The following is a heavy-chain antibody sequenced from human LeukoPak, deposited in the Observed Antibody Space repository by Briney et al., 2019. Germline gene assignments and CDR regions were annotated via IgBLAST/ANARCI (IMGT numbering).Heavy chain of an antibody. J-gene: IGHJ3*02. CDR2: ISYDGSNK. CDR3: ARDLLKSGSYLPVGAFDI. D-gene: IGHD3-10*01. Sequence: PGGSLRLSCTASGFTFCDYAMGWVRQAPGKGLEWVAVISYDGSNKYYADSVKGRFTISRDNSKNTLYLQMNSLRAEDTAVYYCARDLLKSGSYLPVGAFDIWGQGTMVTVSS. V-gene: IGHV3-30-3*01. CDR1: GFTFCDYA.